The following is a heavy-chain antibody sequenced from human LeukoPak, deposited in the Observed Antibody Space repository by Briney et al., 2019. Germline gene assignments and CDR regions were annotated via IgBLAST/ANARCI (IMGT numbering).Heavy chain of an antibody. CDR1: GGTFSSYA. V-gene: IGHV1-69*05. CDR2: IIPIFGTA. Sequence: VASVKVSCKASGGTFSSYAISWVRQAPGQGLEWMGGIIPIFGTANYAQKFQGRVTITTDESTSTAYMELSSLRSEDTAVYYCARSGGVPTAIEPNYYYYMDVWGKGTTVTVSS. D-gene: IGHD2-2*02. CDR3: ARSGGVPTAIEPNYYYYMDV. J-gene: IGHJ6*03.